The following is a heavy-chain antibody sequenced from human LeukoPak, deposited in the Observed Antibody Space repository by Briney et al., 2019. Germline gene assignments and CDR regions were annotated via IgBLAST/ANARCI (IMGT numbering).Heavy chain of an antibody. CDR3: ARALETTVTTLDAFDI. Sequence: SETLSLTCAVSGYSISSGYYWGLIRQPPGKGLEWIGNIYHSGSTYYNPSLKSRVTISVDTSKNQFSLKLSSVTAADTAVYYCARALETTVTTLDAFDIWGQGTVVTVSS. J-gene: IGHJ3*02. CDR1: GYSISSGYY. D-gene: IGHD4-11*01. CDR2: IYHSGST. V-gene: IGHV4-38-2*01.